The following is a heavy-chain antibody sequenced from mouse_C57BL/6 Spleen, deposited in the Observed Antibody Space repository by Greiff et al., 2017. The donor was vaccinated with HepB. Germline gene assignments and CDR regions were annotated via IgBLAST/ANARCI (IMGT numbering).Heavy chain of an antibody. CDR1: GFTFSSYA. CDR2: ISVGGSYT. CDR3: ARGWTTYYGSSYYFDY. D-gene: IGHD1-1*01. J-gene: IGHJ2*01. V-gene: IGHV5-4*03. Sequence: EVKVVESGGGLVKPGGSLKLSCAASGFTFSSYAMSWVRQTPEKRLEWVATISVGGSYTYFPDNLKGRFTITRDNAKNNMYLQMRHQKSEDTAMYYCARGWTTYYGSSYYFDYWGQGTTLTVAS.